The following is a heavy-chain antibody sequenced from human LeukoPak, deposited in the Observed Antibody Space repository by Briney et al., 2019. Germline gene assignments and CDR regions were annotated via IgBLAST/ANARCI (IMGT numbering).Heavy chain of an antibody. CDR2: IKQDGSEK. Sequence: GGSXRLXCAASGFTFSSDWMSWVRQAGGKGLEWVANIKQDGSEKYYVDSVKGRFTISRDNSKNTPYLQMNSLRAEDTAVYYCARGQDYYGSGSSVDYWGQGTLVTVSS. CDR3: ARGQDYYGSGSSVDY. J-gene: IGHJ4*02. V-gene: IGHV3-7*01. CDR1: GFTFSSDW. D-gene: IGHD3-10*01.